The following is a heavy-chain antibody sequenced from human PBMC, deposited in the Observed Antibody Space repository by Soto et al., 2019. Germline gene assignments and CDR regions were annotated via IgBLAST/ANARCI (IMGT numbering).Heavy chain of an antibody. CDR2: INPSGGST. Sequence: ASVKVSCKASGYTFTSYYMHWVRQAPGQGLEWMGIINPSGGSTSYAQKFQGRVTMTRDTSTSTVYMELSSLRSEDTAVYYCARASIPTYYYDSSGQYYFDYWGQGTLVTVSS. V-gene: IGHV1-46*01. J-gene: IGHJ4*02. CDR1: GYTFTSYY. CDR3: ARASIPTYYYDSSGQYYFDY. D-gene: IGHD3-22*01.